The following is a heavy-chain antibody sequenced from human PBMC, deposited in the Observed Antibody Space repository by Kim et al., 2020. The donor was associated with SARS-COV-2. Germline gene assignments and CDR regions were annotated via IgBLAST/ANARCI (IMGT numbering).Heavy chain of an antibody. CDR1: GYTFTSYY. CDR3: ARDRRDGWFDP. V-gene: IGHV1-46*01. Sequence: ASVKVSCKASGYTFTSYYMHWVRQATGQGLEWMGIINPSGGSTSYAQKFQGRVTMTRDTSTNTVYMELSSLRSEDTAVYYCARDRRDGWFDPWGQGTLVTVSS. CDR2: INPSGGST. J-gene: IGHJ5*02.